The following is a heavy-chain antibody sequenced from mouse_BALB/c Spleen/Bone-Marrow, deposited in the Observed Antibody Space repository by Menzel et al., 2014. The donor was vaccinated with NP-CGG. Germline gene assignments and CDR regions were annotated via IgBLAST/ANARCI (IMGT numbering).Heavy chain of an antibody. J-gene: IGHJ2*01. CDR1: GFNIKDTY. V-gene: IGHV14-3*02. Sequence: VQLQQSGAELVKPGASVKLSCTASGFNIKDTYIHWVKQRPEQCLEWIGRIDPANADTKYGPKFQGKATITADTSSNTVYLQFISLTSEDTAIYYCVRAARTFDYWGQGTTLTVSS. CDR3: VRAARTFDY. D-gene: IGHD3-1*01. CDR2: IDPANADT.